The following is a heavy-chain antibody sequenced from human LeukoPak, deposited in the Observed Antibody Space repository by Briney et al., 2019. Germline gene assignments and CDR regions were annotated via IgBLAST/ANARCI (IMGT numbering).Heavy chain of an antibody. V-gene: IGHV4-39*07. CDR1: GGSISSSSYY. Sequence: PSETLSLTCTVSGGSISSSSYYWGWIRQPPGKGLEWIGSIYYSGSTYYNPSLKSRVTISVDTSKNQFSLKLSSVTAADTAVYYCARGGSSWYVQAEYFQHWGQGTLVTVSS. CDR2: IYYSGST. D-gene: IGHD6-13*01. CDR3: ARGGSSWYVQAEYFQH. J-gene: IGHJ1*01.